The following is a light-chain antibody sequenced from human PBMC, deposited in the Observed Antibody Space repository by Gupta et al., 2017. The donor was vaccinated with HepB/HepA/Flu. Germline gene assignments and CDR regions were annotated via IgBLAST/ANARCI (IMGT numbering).Light chain of an antibody. CDR2: SKD. V-gene: IGLV1-44*01. J-gene: IGLJ3*02. CDR3: AAWDNSLRGWV. Sequence: QSVLTQPPSASGTPRQRVTISCSGSSSNIGSKVVNWYQQVPGTAPKLLIYSKDQRPSGVPDRFSGSKSGTSASLAISGLQSEDEADYYCAAWDNSLRGWVFGGGTKLTVL. CDR1: SSNIGSKV.